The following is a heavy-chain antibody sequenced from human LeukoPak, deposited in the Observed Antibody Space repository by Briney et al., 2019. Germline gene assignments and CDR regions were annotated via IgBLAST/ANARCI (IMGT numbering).Heavy chain of an antibody. CDR2: IKNKAFGGTT. J-gene: IGHJ4*02. CDR1: GFTFGDYA. V-gene: IGHV3-49*03. CDR3: SRDEYGGNSNYFDY. Sequence: GGSLRLSCTASGFTFGDYAISWFRQAPGKGLEWVGFIKNKAFGGTTEYAASMRGRFTISRDDSKSITYLQMNSLKTEDTAVYYCSRDEYGGNSNYFDYWGQGTLVTVSS. D-gene: IGHD4-23*01.